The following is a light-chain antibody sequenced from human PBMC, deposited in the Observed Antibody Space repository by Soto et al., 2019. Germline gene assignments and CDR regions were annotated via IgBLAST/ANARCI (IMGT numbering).Light chain of an antibody. V-gene: IGKV1-5*01. CDR2: AAS. Sequence: DIQMTQSPSTLSASVGDRVTITCRASQSISSWLAWYQQKPGKVPKLLIYAASSLQSGVPSRFSGSGSGTEFTLTISSLQPDDIATYFCQQYNTYPRTFGGGTKVEI. J-gene: IGKJ4*02. CDR3: QQYNTYPRT. CDR1: QSISSW.